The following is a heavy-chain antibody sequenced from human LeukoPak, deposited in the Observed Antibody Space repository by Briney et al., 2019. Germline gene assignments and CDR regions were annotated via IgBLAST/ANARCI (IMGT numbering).Heavy chain of an antibody. V-gene: IGHV3-30-3*01. J-gene: IGHJ5*02. D-gene: IGHD3-22*01. CDR3: ARSVGSYYGDL. Sequence: GGSLRLSCAASGFTFTSYAMHWVRQAAGKGLEWVAVISYDGSNKYYADSVKGRFTISRDNAKNSLYLQMNSLTVEDTAVYYCARSVGSYYGDLWGQGTLVTVSS. CDR1: GFTFTSYA. CDR2: ISYDGSNK.